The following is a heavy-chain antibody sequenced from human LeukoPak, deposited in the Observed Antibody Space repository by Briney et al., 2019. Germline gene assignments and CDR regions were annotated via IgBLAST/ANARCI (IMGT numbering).Heavy chain of an antibody. Sequence: SVKVSCKASGYTFTSYYMHWVRQAPGQGLEWMGRIIPILGIANYAQKFQGRVTITADKSTSTAYMVLSSLRSEDTAVYYCARRAAAANDAFDIWGQGTMVAVSS. D-gene: IGHD6-13*01. J-gene: IGHJ3*02. CDR2: IIPILGIA. V-gene: IGHV1-69*02. CDR1: GYTFTSYY. CDR3: ARRAAAANDAFDI.